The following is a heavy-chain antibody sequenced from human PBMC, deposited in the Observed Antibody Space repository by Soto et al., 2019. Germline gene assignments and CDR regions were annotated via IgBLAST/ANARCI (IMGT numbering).Heavy chain of an antibody. CDR2: IYYSGST. D-gene: IGHD2-21*02. J-gene: IGHJ4*02. Sequence: ETLSLTCTVSGGSVSSGSYYWSWIRQPPGKGLEWIGYIYYSGSTNYNPSLKSRVTISVDTSKNQFSLKLSSVTAADTAVYYCASGVVTAIHDYWGQGTLVTVSS. CDR1: GGSVSSGSYY. CDR3: ASGVVTAIHDY. V-gene: IGHV4-61*01.